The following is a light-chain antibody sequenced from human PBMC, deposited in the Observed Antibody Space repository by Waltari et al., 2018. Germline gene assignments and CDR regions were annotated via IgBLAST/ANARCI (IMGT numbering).Light chain of an antibody. CDR1: QGMSGY. CDR2: AAS. J-gene: IGKJ4*01. Sequence: DIQLTQSPSFLSASVGDRVTFTCRASQGMSGYLTWYQQKPNKAPKPLINAASTLQSGVPSRFSGGKSGTEFTLTISSLQPEDFATYFCQHVYSYPVTFGGGTTLDI. CDR3: QHVYSYPVT. V-gene: IGKV1-9*01.